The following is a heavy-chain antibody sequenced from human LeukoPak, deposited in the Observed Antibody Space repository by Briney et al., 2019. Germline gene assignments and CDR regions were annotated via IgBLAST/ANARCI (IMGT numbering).Heavy chain of an antibody. CDR2: IYSGGST. J-gene: IGHJ4*02. CDR1: GFPVSNNY. V-gene: IGHV3-53*01. D-gene: IGHD3-10*01. Sequence: GGSLRLSCAASGFPVSNNYMTWVRQAPGKGLEWVSVIYSGGSTYYADAVKGRFTISRDNSKNTLYLQMNSLRAEDTAVYYCAGDYYASGSYGNFWGQGTLVTVSS. CDR3: AGDYYASGSYGNF.